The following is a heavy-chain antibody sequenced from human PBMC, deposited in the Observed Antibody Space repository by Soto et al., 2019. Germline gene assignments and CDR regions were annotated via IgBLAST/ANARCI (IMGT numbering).Heavy chain of an antibody. CDR1: GFVFTNFW. V-gene: IGHV3-74*01. D-gene: IGHD6-13*01. J-gene: IGHJ4*02. Sequence: GESLKLSCEASGFVFTNFWMHWVRHVPGKGLVWVARIDTSGHSTNYAESVKGRFTISRDNAKNTVSLQMNSLRVEDTGVYYCAKDSWYFDLWSQGSQVTVS. CDR2: IDTSGHST. CDR3: AKDSWYFDL.